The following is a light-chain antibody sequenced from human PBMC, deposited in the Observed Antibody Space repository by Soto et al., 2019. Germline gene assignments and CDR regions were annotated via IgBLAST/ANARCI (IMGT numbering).Light chain of an antibody. CDR1: QGISSY. CDR3: QQLNSNPT. Sequence: DIQLTQSPSFLSASVGDRVTITCRASQGISSYLAWYQQKPGKAPKLLIYAASTLQSGVPSRFSGSGSGTEFTLTISSLQPEDFATYYCQQLNSNPTFGQGTRLEIK. V-gene: IGKV1-9*01. J-gene: IGKJ5*01. CDR2: AAS.